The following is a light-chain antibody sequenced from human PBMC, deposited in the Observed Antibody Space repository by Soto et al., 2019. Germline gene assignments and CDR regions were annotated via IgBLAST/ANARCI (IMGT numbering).Light chain of an antibody. J-gene: IGKJ1*01. V-gene: IGKV1-39*01. CDR2: GAF. Sequence: DIQVTQSPSSLSASVGDRVTITCRASQSISTYLNWYQQKPGMAPKLLIYGAFTLQSGVPSRFSGSGSGTAFTLTISTLQPEDFATYFCQHSGSFGQGTKVEIK. CDR1: QSISTY. CDR3: QHSGS.